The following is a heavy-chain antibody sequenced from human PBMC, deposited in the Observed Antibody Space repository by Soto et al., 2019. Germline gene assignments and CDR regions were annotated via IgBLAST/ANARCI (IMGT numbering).Heavy chain of an antibody. Sequence: EVQLVESGGGLVQPGGSLRLSCAASGFTFSSYSMNWVRQAPGKGLECVSYISAGSSTIYNAGSVKGRFTISRDNAKNSLYLQMNSLRDEDTAVYYCAREGYSGSYFDYWGQGTLVTVSS. J-gene: IGHJ4*02. V-gene: IGHV3-48*02. CDR2: ISAGSSTI. CDR3: AREGYSGSYFDY. D-gene: IGHD1-26*01. CDR1: GFTFSSYS.